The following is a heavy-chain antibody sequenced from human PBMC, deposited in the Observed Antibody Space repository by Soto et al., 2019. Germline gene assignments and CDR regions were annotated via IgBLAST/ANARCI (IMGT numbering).Heavy chain of an antibody. CDR2: IIPIFGTA. D-gene: IGHD3-10*01. CDR3: ARGRFGSFYYYYGMGV. Sequence: ASVKVSCKASGGTFSSYAISWVRQAPGQGLEWMGGIIPIFGTANYAQKFQGRVTITADKSTSTAYMELNSLRAEDTAVYYCARGRFGSFYYYYGMGVWGQGTTVTVSS. V-gene: IGHV1-69*06. J-gene: IGHJ6*02. CDR1: GGTFSSYA.